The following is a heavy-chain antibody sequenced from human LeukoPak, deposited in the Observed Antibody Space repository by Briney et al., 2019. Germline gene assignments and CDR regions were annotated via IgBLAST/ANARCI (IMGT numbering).Heavy chain of an antibody. J-gene: IGHJ5*02. CDR2: IYYSGST. V-gene: IGHV4-59*01. Sequence: SETLSLTCTVSGGSISSYYWSWIRQPPGKGLEWIGYIYYSGSTNYNPSLKSRVTISVDTSKNQFSLKLSSVTAADTAVYYCARAGCSGGSCYFPWFDPWGQGTLVTVSS. CDR1: GGSISSYY. CDR3: ARAGCSGGSCYFPWFDP. D-gene: IGHD2-15*01.